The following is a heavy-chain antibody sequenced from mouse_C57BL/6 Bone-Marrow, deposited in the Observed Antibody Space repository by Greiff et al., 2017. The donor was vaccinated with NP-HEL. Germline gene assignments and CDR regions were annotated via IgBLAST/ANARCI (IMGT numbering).Heavy chain of an antibody. CDR1: GYTFTGYW. CDR2: ILPGSGST. V-gene: IGHV1-9*01. D-gene: IGHD4-1*01. Sequence: QVQLQQSGAELMKPGASVKLSCKATGYTFTGYWIEWVKQRPGHGLEWIGEILPGSGSTNYNEKFKGKATFTADTASNTDNMQLSSLTTEDSDIYYYARWGFRLTGIAYWGQGTLVTVSA. J-gene: IGHJ3*01. CDR3: ARWGFRLTGIAY.